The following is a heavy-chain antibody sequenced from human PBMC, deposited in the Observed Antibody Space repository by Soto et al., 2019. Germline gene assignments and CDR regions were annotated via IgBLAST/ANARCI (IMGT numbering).Heavy chain of an antibody. D-gene: IGHD5-18*01. V-gene: IGHV5-51*01. CDR3: ARRPEGQQREDFDH. CDR2: IYPGDSDT. CDR1: GYSFASYR. Sequence: RGEALKISCKGSGYSFASYRIGWVRQRPGKGLEWMGRIYPGDSDTRYSPSFQGHVSISADSSINTAFLQWSSLQASDAAMYYCARRPEGQQREDFDHWGQGTLVTVS. J-gene: IGHJ4*02.